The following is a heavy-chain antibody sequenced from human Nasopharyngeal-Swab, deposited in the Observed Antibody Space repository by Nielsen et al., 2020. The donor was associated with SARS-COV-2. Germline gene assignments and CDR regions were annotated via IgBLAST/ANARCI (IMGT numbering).Heavy chain of an antibody. V-gene: IGHV4-39*01. CDR3: AGLAAHVYFYYYYGMDV. CDR2: VYYGGNT. D-gene: IGHD6-6*01. Sequence: RQAPGKGLEWIGSVYYGGNTYYNPSLKSRVTISVDTSKNQFSLKLASVTAADTAVYYCAGLAAHVYFYYYYGMDVWGQGTTVTVSS. J-gene: IGHJ6*02.